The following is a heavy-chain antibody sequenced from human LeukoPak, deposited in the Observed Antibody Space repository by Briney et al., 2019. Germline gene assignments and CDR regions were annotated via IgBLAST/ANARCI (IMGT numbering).Heavy chain of an antibody. J-gene: IGHJ4*02. CDR3: AREGDEWELLPWYYFDY. V-gene: IGHV4-39*07. CDR2: IYYSGST. CDR1: GGSISSSSYY. Sequence: PSETLSLTCTVSGGSISSSSYYWGWIHQPPGKGLEWIGSIYYSGSTYYNPSLKSRVTISVDTSKNQFSLKLSSVTAADTAVYYCAREGDEWELLPWYYFDYWGQGTLVTVSS. D-gene: IGHD1-26*01.